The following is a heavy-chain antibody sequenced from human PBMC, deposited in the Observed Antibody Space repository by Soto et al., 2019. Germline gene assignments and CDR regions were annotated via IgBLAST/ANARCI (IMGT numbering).Heavy chain of an antibody. Sequence: GESLKISCKGSGYSFTSYWIGWVRQMPGKGLEWMGIFYPGDSDTRYSPSFQGQVTISADKSISTAYLQWSSLKASDTAMYYCARTPHYYDSSGYYLGYYYYGMDVWGQGTTVTVSS. J-gene: IGHJ6*02. CDR2: FYPGDSDT. V-gene: IGHV5-51*01. CDR1: GYSFTSYW. CDR3: ARTPHYYDSSGYYLGYYYYGMDV. D-gene: IGHD3-22*01.